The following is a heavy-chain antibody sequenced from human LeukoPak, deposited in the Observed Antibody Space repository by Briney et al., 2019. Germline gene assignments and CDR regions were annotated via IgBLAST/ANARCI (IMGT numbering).Heavy chain of an antibody. J-gene: IGHJ6*02. D-gene: IGHD1-1*01. V-gene: IGHV4-61*02. Sequence: SQTLSLTCTVSGGSISSGSYYWSWIRQPAGKGLEWIGRIYTSGSTNYNPSLKSRVTISVDTSKNQFSLKLSSVTAADTAVYYCAREIWPQLGYYYYGMDVWGQGTTVTVSS. CDR2: IYTSGST. CDR1: GGSISSGSYY. CDR3: AREIWPQLGYYYYGMDV.